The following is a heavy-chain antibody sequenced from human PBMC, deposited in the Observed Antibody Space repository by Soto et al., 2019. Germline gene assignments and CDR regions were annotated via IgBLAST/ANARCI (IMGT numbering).Heavy chain of an antibody. CDR1: GDTLSHYG. D-gene: IGHD4-4*01. V-gene: IGHV1-69*01. CDR2: TTAILGTR. Sequence: QVQLVQSGAEVKKPGSSVKVSCKASGDTLSHYGVSWVRQVPGKGLEWMGGTTAILGTRDYAQKFQGRMTITSDQSTTTSYMELNSLASDDAAVYCCAAGDRSNTGDHWRQGALVHVCS. CDR3: AAGDRSNTGDH. J-gene: IGHJ4*02.